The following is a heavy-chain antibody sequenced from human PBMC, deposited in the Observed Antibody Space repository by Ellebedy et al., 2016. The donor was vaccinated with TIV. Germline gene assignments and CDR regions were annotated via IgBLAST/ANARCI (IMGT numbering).Heavy chain of an antibody. D-gene: IGHD6-19*01. J-gene: IGHJ4*02. Sequence: GESLKISCAASGFTFSNYWMSWVRQAPGKGLEWVANLKEDGSDNYYVDSVRCRFTISRDNAKNSLYLQMNSLRAEDTAVYYCVTGGAGRGWFPSWGQGTLVTVSS. V-gene: IGHV3-7*01. CDR3: VTGGAGRGWFPS. CDR2: LKEDGSDN. CDR1: GFTFSNYW.